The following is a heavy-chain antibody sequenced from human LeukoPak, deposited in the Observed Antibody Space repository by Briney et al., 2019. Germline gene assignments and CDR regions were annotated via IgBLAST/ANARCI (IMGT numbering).Heavy chain of an antibody. D-gene: IGHD6-19*01. Sequence: GESLKISCVASGFSFSSYSMNWVRQAPGKGLEWVSAISHDGMNAYYADSVKGRFTISRDNSKKTVSLEMSSLTAADTGVYYCAKDGAQYSSGPECDPRGQGALVTVSP. CDR2: ISHDGMNA. CDR1: GFSFSSYS. V-gene: IGHV3-23*01. J-gene: IGHJ5*02. CDR3: AKDGAQYSSGPECDP.